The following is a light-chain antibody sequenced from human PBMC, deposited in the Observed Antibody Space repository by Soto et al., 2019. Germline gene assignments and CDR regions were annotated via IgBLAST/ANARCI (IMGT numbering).Light chain of an antibody. CDR2: GGT. V-gene: IGLV2-23*03. Sequence: QSALTQPASVSGSPGQSITISCTGTISDVGSYNLVSWYQQHPGKAPKLMIYGGTKRPSGVSNRFSGSKSGNTASLTISGLQAEDEADYYCCSYAGSSTFGVFGGGTKLTVL. CDR1: ISDVGSYNL. J-gene: IGLJ2*01. CDR3: CSYAGSSTFGV.